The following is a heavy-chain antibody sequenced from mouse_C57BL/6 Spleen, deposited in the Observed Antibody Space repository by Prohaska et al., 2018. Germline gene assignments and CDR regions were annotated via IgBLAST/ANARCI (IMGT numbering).Heavy chain of an antibody. CDR2: SSSGSSTI. CDR1: GFTFSDYG. Sequence: EVQLVESGGGLVKPGGSLKLSCAASGFTFSDYGMHWVRPAPEKGLEWVAYSSSGSSTIYYADTVKCRFTISRDNAKNTLFLQMTSLRSEDTAMYYCVYPALGYWGQGTTLTVSS. CDR3: VYPALGY. V-gene: IGHV5-17*01. J-gene: IGHJ2*01.